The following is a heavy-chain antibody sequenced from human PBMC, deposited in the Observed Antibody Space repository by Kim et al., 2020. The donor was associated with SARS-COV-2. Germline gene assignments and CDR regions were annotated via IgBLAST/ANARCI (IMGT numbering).Heavy chain of an antibody. D-gene: IGHD3-3*01. Sequence: SETLSLTCSVSGGSIGNYFWNWIRQTPETGLDWIGYINYSGSTKYNPSLESRVALSIATSKNQFSLNLKSVTAADTVVYFCAGGGFDYWSGYYVDYWGQGTLDAVFS. CDR1: GGSIGNYF. V-gene: IGHV4-59*13. CDR3: AGGGFDYWSGYYVDY. CDR2: INYSGST. J-gene: IGHJ4*02.